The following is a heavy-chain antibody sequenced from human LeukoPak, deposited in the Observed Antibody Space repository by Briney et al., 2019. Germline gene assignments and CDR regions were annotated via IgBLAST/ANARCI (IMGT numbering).Heavy chain of an antibody. D-gene: IGHD3-9*01. J-gene: IGHJ2*01. CDR2: IYHSGST. CDR1: DDSFSSHY. V-gene: IGHV4-59*11. Sequence: SETLSLTCAVSDDSFSSHYWTWIRQPPGKGLEWIGYIYHSGSTNYNPSLKSRVTISVDTSKNQFSLKLSSVTAADTAVYYCARDGTYYDILTGYYQNWYFDLWGRGTLVTVSS. CDR3: ARDGTYYDILTGYYQNWYFDL.